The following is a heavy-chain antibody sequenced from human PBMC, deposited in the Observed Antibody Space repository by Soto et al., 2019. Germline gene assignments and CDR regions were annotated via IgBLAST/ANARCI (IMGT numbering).Heavy chain of an antibody. J-gene: IGHJ3*02. CDR2: ISGSGGST. CDR1: GFTFSSYA. CDR3: AKFLGMDIVVVPAARGAFDI. V-gene: IGHV3-23*01. Sequence: GGSLRLSCAASGFTFSSYAMSWVRQAPGKGLEWVSAISGSGGSTYYADSVKGRFTISRDNSKNTLYLQMNSLRAEDTAVYYCAKFLGMDIVVVPAARGAFDIWGQGTMVTVSS. D-gene: IGHD2-2*03.